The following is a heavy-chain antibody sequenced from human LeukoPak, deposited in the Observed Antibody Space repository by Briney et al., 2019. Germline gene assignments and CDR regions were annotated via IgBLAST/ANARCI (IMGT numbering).Heavy chain of an antibody. CDR2: IYTSGST. Sequence: SETLSLTCTVSGGSISSYYWSWIRQPAGKGLEWIGRIYTSGSTNYNPSLKSRVTMSVDTSKNQFSLKLSSVPAADTAVYYCARGGGSPYCSGGSCPIVGAATFDYWGQGTLVTVSS. D-gene: IGHD2-15*01. J-gene: IGHJ4*02. CDR1: GGSISSYY. CDR3: ARGGGSPYCSGGSCPIVGAATFDY. V-gene: IGHV4-4*07.